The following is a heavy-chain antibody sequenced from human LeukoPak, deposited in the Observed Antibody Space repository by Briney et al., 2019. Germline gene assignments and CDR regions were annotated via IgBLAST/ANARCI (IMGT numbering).Heavy chain of an antibody. Sequence: GGSLRLSCAASTFSFRNFAMSWVRLAPGKGLEWVSGISDSGHRTDYADSVKGRFTISRDNSKNTLYLQMNSLRAEDTAVYYCAKGDSSSWYRSLGPHYYYYGMDVWGQGTTVTVSS. CDR3: AKGDSSSWYRSLGPHYYYYGMDV. CDR2: ISDSGHRT. V-gene: IGHV3-23*01. CDR1: TFSFRNFA. D-gene: IGHD6-13*01. J-gene: IGHJ6*02.